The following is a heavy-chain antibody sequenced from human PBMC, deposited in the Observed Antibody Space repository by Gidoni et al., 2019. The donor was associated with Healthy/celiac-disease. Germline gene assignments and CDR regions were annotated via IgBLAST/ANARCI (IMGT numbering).Heavy chain of an antibody. CDR1: GFTFSSYA. V-gene: IGHV3-23*01. CDR3: AKDIVVVPAAIDY. D-gene: IGHD2-2*01. CDR2: MSGSGGST. Sequence: EVQLLESGGGLVQPGGSLRLSCAASGFTFSSYAMSWVRQAPGKGLERCAGMSGSGGSTDYADSVKGRFTISRDNSKNTLYLQMNSLRAEDTAVYYCAKDIVVVPAAIDYWGQGTLVTVSS. J-gene: IGHJ4*02.